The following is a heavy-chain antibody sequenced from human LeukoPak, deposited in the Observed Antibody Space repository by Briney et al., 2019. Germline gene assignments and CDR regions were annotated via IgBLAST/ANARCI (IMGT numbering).Heavy chain of an antibody. CDR2: MYYSGST. Sequence: SGTLSLTCTVSGGSISSGDYYWSWIRQPPGKGLEWIGYMYYSGSTYYNPSLKSRVTISVDTSKNQFSLKLSSVTAADTAVYYCARGRLDCSSTSCYGLDYWGQGTLVTVSS. V-gene: IGHV4-30-4*01. CDR1: GGSISSGDYY. J-gene: IGHJ4*02. CDR3: ARGRLDCSSTSCYGLDY. D-gene: IGHD2-2*01.